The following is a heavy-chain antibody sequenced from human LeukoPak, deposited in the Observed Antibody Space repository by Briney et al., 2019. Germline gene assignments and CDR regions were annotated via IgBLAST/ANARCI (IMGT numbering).Heavy chain of an antibody. CDR2: IIPIFGTA. J-gene: IGHJ4*02. CDR3: AAYSGSYRRAFDY. D-gene: IGHD1-26*01. CDR1: GGTFSSYA. V-gene: IGHV1-69*13. Sequence: ASVKVSCKASGGTFSSYAISWVRQAPGQGLEWMGGIIPIFGTANYAQKFQGRVTITADESTSTAYMELSSLRSEDTAVYYCAAYSGSYRRAFDYWGQGTLVTVSS.